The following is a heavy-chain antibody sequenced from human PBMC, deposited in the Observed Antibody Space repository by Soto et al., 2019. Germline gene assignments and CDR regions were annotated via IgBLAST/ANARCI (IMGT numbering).Heavy chain of an antibody. CDR3: ARDSSYGDYVAGWFDP. CDR2: ISYDGSNK. Sequence: PGGSLRLSCAASGFTFSSYAMHWVRQAPGKGLEWVAVISYDGSNKYYADSVKGRFTISRDNSKNTLYLQMNSLRAEDTAVYYCARDSSYGDYVAGWFDPWGQGTLVTVSS. V-gene: IGHV3-30-3*01. D-gene: IGHD4-17*01. CDR1: GFTFSSYA. J-gene: IGHJ5*02.